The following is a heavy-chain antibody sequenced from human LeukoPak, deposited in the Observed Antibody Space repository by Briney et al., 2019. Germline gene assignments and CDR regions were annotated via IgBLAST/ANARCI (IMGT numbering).Heavy chain of an antibody. CDR3: AHRPVGAYYYFDY. J-gene: IGHJ4*02. V-gene: IGHV2-5*02. CDR1: GYSLSTNGVG. D-gene: IGHD3-16*01. Sequence: SGPTLAKPTQTLTLTCTFSGYSLSTNGVGVGWIRQPPGKALEWLALIFCDDDKRYSPSLKSRLTITKDTSKNRVVLTMTDMDPVDTATYYCAHRPVGAYYYFDYWGQGTLVTVSS. CDR2: IFCDDDK.